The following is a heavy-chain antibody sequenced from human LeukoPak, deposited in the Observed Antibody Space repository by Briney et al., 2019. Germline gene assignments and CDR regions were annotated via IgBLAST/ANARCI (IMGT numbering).Heavy chain of an antibody. CDR3: ARDGVVTMELDY. D-gene: IGHD3-3*01. V-gene: IGHV4-4*02. J-gene: IGHJ4*02. CDR1: GGSISSSNW. Sequence: PSGTLSLTCAVSGGSISSSNWWIWVRQPPGKGLEWIGEIYHSGTTNYNPSLKSRVTISVDTSKNQFSLNLRSVTAADTAVYYCARDGVVTMELDYWGQGTLVTVSS. CDR2: IYHSGTT.